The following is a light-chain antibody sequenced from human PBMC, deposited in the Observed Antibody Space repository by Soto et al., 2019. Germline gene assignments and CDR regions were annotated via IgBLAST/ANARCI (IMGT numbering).Light chain of an antibody. Sequence: IVLTQSPVTLSLSPGDGATLSCRASQRVSSRYLAWYQQKPGQAPRLLIYGASDRTTGTPDRFSGSGSGTDFTLTIGRLEPEDFAVYYCQQRSKWPPEVTFGQGTRLEIK. CDR2: GAS. CDR1: QRVSSRY. CDR3: QQRSKWPPEVT. J-gene: IGKJ5*01. V-gene: IGKV3D-20*02.